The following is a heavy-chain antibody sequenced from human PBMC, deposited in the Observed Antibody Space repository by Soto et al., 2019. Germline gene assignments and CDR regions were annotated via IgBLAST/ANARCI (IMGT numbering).Heavy chain of an antibody. J-gene: IGHJ5*02. CDR2: IYWNDDK. CDR1: GFSLSTSGVG. CDR3: AHRPTHHPTPPLFYNWFDP. V-gene: IGHV2-5*01. Sequence: GSGPTLVNPTQTLTLTCTFSGFSLSTSGVGVGWIRQPPGKALEWLALIYWNDDKRYSPPLKSRLTITKDTSKNQVVLTMTNMDPVDTATYYCAHRPTHHPTPPLFYNWFDPWGQGTLVTVSS.